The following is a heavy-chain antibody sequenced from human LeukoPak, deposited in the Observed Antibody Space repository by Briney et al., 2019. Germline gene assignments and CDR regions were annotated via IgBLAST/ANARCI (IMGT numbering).Heavy chain of an antibody. J-gene: IGHJ4*02. CDR2: IYYSGST. Sequence: PSETLSLTCTVSGYSISSGYYWGWIRQPPGKGLEWIGYIYYSGSTNYNPSLKSRVTISVDTSKNQFSLNLSSVTAADTAVYYCARGGKNSGWYGWGQGTLVTVSS. CDR1: GYSISSGYY. D-gene: IGHD6-19*01. V-gene: IGHV4-61*01. CDR3: ARGGKNSGWYG.